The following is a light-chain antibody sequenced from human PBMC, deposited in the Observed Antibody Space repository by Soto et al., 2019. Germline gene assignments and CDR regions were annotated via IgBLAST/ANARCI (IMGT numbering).Light chain of an antibody. CDR2: GAS. CDR3: QQYGSSPST. V-gene: IGKV3-20*01. J-gene: IGKJ2*01. CDR1: QSIVRSY. Sequence: EIVLTQSPGTLSLSPGERATLSCRASQSIVRSYLAWYQQKPGQASRLLIYGASSSATGIPDRFSGSGPGTDCTLTISSLGLEDFAVYSCQQYGSSPSTFGPGTKLEIK.